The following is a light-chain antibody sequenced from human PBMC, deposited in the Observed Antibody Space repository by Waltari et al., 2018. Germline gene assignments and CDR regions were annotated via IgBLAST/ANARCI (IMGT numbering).Light chain of an antibody. CDR1: RDISRW. CDR3: QQYKTYSPWA. J-gene: IGKJ1*01. CDR2: KAS. Sequence: DIQMTQSPYTLSASIGDTVTITCRASRDISRWLAWYQQKPGKAPNLLISKASTLESGVPSRFNGSGSGTQFSLTLSSLQPDDFATYYCQQYKTYSPWAFGQGTKVEIK. V-gene: IGKV1-5*03.